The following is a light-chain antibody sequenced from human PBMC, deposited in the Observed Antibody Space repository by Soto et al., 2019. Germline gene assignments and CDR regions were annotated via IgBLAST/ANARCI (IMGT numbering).Light chain of an antibody. CDR2: GAS. V-gene: IGKV3-20*01. CDR3: QQDDGSPFT. J-gene: IGKJ3*01. Sequence: EIVLTSSPGAPSLNQGERATLSCTASQTITKHYSAWYHPKPGPAPRLLLYGASIRATDIPDRFSGSGSGTDFTLTISRLEPEEFAVYYCQQDDGSPFTLGPGTKHDIK. CDR1: QTITKHY.